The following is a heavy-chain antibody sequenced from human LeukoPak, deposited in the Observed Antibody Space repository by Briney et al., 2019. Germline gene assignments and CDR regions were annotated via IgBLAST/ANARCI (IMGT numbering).Heavy chain of an antibody. CDR2: INHSGST. J-gene: IGHJ4*02. V-gene: IGHV4-34*01. Sequence: PSETLSLTCAVYGGSFSGYYWSWIRQPPGKGLEWIGEINHSGSTNYNPSLKSRVTISVDTPKNQFSLKLSSVTAADTAVYYCARGRFGGSDYWGQGTLVTVSS. CDR1: GGSFSGYY. CDR3: ARGRFGGSDY. D-gene: IGHD3-16*01.